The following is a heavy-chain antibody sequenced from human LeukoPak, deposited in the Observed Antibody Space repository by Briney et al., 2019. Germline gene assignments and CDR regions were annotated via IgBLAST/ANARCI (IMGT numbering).Heavy chain of an antibody. V-gene: IGHV4-34*01. CDR1: GGSFSGYY. D-gene: IGHD3-16*02. Sequence: SSEALSLTCAVYGGSFSGYYWSWIRQPPGKGLEWIGEINHSGSTNYNPSLKSRVTISVDTSKNQFSLKLSSVTAADTAVYYCARTHFYDYVWGTYRHQSDYWGQGTLVTVSS. J-gene: IGHJ4*02. CDR3: ARTHFYDYVWGTYRHQSDY. CDR2: INHSGST.